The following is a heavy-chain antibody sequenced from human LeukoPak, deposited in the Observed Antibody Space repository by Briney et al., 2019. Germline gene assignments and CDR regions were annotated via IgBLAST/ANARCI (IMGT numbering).Heavy chain of an antibody. CDR1: GFTFSSYA. CDR3: ARDRGSYYVWYYFDY. Sequence: PGGSLRLSCAASGFTFSSYAMHWVRQAPGKGLEWVAVISYDGGNKYYADSVKGRFTISRDNSKNTLYLQMNSLRAEDTAVYYCARDRGSYYVWYYFDYWGQGTLVTVSS. D-gene: IGHD1-26*01. CDR2: ISYDGGNK. V-gene: IGHV3-30-3*01. J-gene: IGHJ4*02.